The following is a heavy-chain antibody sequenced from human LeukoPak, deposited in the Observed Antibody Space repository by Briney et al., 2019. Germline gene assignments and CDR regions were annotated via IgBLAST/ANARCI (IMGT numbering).Heavy chain of an antibody. V-gene: IGHV3-9*01. CDR1: GFTFDDYA. D-gene: IGHD6-19*01. Sequence: GRSLRLSCAASGFTFDDYAMHWVRQAPGKGLEWVSGISWNSGSIGYADSVKGRFTISRDNAKNSLYLQMNSLRAEDTAVYYCARDRAVAGLFDCWGQGTLVIVSS. J-gene: IGHJ4*02. CDR2: ISWNSGSI. CDR3: ARDRAVAGLFDC.